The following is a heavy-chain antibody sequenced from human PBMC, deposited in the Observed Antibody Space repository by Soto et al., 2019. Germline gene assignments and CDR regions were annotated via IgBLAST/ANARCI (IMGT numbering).Heavy chain of an antibody. CDR2: IWYDGSNK. V-gene: IGHV3-33*01. Sequence: QVQLVESGGGVVQPGRSLRLSCAASGFTFSSYGMHWVRQAPGKGLEWVAVIWYDGSNKYYADSVKGRFTISRDNSKNTMYLQMNSLRSEDTAVYYCARVRAAADPFNYWGQGTLVTV. CDR1: GFTFSSYG. CDR3: ARVRAAADPFNY. J-gene: IGHJ4*02. D-gene: IGHD6-13*01.